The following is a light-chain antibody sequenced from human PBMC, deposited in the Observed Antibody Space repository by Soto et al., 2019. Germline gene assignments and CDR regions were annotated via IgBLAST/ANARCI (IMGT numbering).Light chain of an antibody. Sequence: EVVMTQSPATVSVSPGERTSLSCRASQSIGTNLGWYQQKPGQAPRLLISKTSTRATGVPARFSGSGSGTEFTLIISSLQSEDIAVYYCQQYAGWPLTFGGGTKVDIK. V-gene: IGKV3-15*01. CDR1: QSIGTN. CDR2: KTS. CDR3: QQYAGWPLT. J-gene: IGKJ4*01.